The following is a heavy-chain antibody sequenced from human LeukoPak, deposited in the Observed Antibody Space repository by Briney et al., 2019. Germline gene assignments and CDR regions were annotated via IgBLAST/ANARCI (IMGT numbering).Heavy chain of an antibody. J-gene: IGHJ4*02. V-gene: IGHV1-18*01. CDR1: GYTFTSYG. CDR3: ARSPSIVGASYYFDY. Sequence: ALVKVSCKASGYTFTSYGISWVRQAPGQGLEWMGWISAYNGNTNYAQKLQGRVTMTTDTSTSTAYMELRSLRSDDTAVYYCARSPSIVGASYYFDYWGQGTLVTVSS. D-gene: IGHD1-26*01. CDR2: ISAYNGNT.